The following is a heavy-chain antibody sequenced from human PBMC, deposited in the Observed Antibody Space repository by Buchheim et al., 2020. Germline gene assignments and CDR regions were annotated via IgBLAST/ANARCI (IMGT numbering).Heavy chain of an antibody. J-gene: IGHJ4*02. CDR2: IYTSGST. V-gene: IGHV4-61*02. D-gene: IGHD6-19*01. Sequence: QVQLQESGPGLVKPSQTLALTCTVSGGSISSGSYYWSWIGQPAGKGLEWIGRIYTSGSTNYNPSLKSRVTIPVDTPKNQFSLKLSSVTAADTAVYYCARVLSGWYYFDYWGQGTL. CDR1: GGSISSGSYY. CDR3: ARVLSGWYYFDY.